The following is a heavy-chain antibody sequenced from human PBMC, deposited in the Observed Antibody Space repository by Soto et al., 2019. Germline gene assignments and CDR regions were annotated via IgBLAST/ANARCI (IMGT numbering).Heavy chain of an antibody. CDR1: GGSISSSSYY. D-gene: IGHD4-17*01. CDR3: SRRYGGTLHY. J-gene: IGHJ4*02. V-gene: IGHV4-39*01. Sequence: SETLSLTCTVSGGSISSSSYYWGGIRQPPGKGLEWIGSIYYSGSTYYNPSLKSRVTISVDTSKNQFSLKLSSVTAADTAVYYCSRRYGGTLHYRGQGSLVTVSS. CDR2: IYYSGST.